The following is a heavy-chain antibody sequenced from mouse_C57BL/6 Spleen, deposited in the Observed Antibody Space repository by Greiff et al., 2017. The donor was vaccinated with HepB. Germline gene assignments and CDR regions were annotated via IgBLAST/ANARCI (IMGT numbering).Heavy chain of an antibody. CDR3: ARQRQNSNYGGFAY. D-gene: IGHD2-5*01. CDR1: GFTFSSYG. Sequence: EVKLQESGGDLVKPGGSLKLSCAASGFTFSSYGMSWVRQTPDKRLEWVATISSGGSYTYYPDSVKGRFTISRDNAKNTLYLQMSSLKSEDTAMYYCARQRQNSNYGGFAYWGQGTLVTVSA. V-gene: IGHV5-6*01. CDR2: ISSGGSYT. J-gene: IGHJ3*01.